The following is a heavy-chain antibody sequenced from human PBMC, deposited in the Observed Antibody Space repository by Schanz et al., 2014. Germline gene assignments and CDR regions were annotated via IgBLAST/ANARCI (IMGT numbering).Heavy chain of an antibody. Sequence: QLQLQESGPGLVKPSQTLSLTCTVSGGSISSGGYYWSWIRQHPGKGLEWIGYIYDGGSTYYNPSLKSRVTISVDTSKNQFSLRLSSVTAADTAVYYCARVRVGDGYLFEYWGQGTLVTVSS. CDR2: IYDGGST. CDR1: GGSISSGGYY. D-gene: IGHD5-12*01. CDR3: ARVRVGDGYLFEY. J-gene: IGHJ4*02. V-gene: IGHV4-31*03.